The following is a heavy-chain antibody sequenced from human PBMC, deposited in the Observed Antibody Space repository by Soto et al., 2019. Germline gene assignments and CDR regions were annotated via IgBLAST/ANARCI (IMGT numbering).Heavy chain of an antibody. D-gene: IGHD3-22*01. V-gene: IGHV3-48*02. CDR3: ARDPHYYDSSGYYSHAY. J-gene: IGHJ4*02. CDR1: GSNFSSYN. CDR2: ISRSSSAI. Sequence: PGGSLRLSCVASGSNFSSYNMNWVRQAPGKGLEWVSSISRSSSAIYYADSVKGRFTISRDNAKNSLYLQMNSLRDEDTAVYYCARDPHYYDSSGYYSHAYWGQGTLVTVSS.